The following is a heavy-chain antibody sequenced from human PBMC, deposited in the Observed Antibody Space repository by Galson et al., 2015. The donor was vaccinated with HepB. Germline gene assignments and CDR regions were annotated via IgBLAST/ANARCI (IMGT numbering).Heavy chain of an antibody. CDR2: FEPENGKR. D-gene: IGHD2/OR15-2a*01. CDR1: GYTLNELS. V-gene: IGHV1-24*01. Sequence: SVKVSCKVSGYTLNELSIHWVRQAPGEGLQWMGTFEPENGKRIFAQKFQGRVTMTGDPSTDTANLVVTSLRFDDSAVYYCATHTWAAGLDCWGQGTLVTVSS. CDR3: ATHTWAAGLDC. J-gene: IGHJ4*02.